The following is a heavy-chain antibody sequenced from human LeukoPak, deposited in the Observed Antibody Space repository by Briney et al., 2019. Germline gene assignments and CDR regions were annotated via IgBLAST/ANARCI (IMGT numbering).Heavy chain of an antibody. CDR3: ARYRMATIGVGAFDI. Sequence: ASVKVPCKSFGYTFTGYYMHWVRQAPGQGLEWMGRINPNSGGTNYAQKFQGRVTMTRDTSISTAYMELSRLRSDDTAVYYCARYRMATIGVGAFDIWGQGTMVTVSS. CDR2: INPNSGGT. D-gene: IGHD5-24*01. J-gene: IGHJ3*02. CDR1: GYTFTGYY. V-gene: IGHV1-2*06.